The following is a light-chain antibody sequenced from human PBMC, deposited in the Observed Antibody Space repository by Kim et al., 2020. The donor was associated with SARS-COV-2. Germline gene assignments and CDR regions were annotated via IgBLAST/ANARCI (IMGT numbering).Light chain of an antibody. CDR3: QAWDRGGV. CDR1: KLGDKY. CDR2: QDS. J-gene: IGLJ1*01. V-gene: IGLV3-1*01. Sequence: SYELTQPPSVSVSPGQTASITCSGDKLGDKYACWYQQKPGQSPVLVIYQDSKRPSGLPERFSGSNSGNTATLTISGTQAMDEADYYCQAWDRGGVFGTGT.